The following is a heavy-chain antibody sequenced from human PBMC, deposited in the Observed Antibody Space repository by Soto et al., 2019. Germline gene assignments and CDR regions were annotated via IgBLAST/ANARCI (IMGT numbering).Heavy chain of an antibody. CDR1: GFTFSSYA. V-gene: IGHV3-23*01. CDR3: ARRSSGWYFDY. D-gene: IGHD6-19*01. CDR2: ISGSGGST. J-gene: IGHJ4*02. Sequence: GGSLRLCCAASGFTFSSYARSWVRQAPGKGLEWVSAISGSGGSTYYADSVKGRFTISRDNSKNTLYLQMNSLRAEDTAVYYCARRSSGWYFDYWGQGTLVTVSS.